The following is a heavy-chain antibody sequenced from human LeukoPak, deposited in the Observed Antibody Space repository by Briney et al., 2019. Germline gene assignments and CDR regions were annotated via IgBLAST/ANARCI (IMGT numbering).Heavy chain of an antibody. CDR3: AREGGYRLLCMAIFDY. J-gene: IGHJ4*02. CDR2: INAVNGNT. V-gene: IGHV1-3*01. D-gene: IGHD2-2*01. CDR1: GYTFTSYA. Sequence: ASVKVSCKASGYTFTSYAMHWVRQAPGQRLEWMGWINAVNGNTKYSQRFQDRVTITRDTSASTAYMELSSLRSEDTAVYYCAREGGYRLLCMAIFDYWGQGTLVTVSS.